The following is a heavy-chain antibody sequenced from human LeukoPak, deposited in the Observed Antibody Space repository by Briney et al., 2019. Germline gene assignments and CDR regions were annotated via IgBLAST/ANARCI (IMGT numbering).Heavy chain of an antibody. CDR3: ARDLSVTTSWFDP. D-gene: IGHD4-11*01. V-gene: IGHV3-33*01. CDR2: IWYDGSNK. J-gene: IGHJ5*02. CDR1: GFTFSSYG. Sequence: GGSLRLSCAASGFTFSSYGMHWVRQAPGKGLEWVAVIWYDGSNKYYADSVKGRFTFSRDNSKNTLYLQMNSLRAEDTAVYYCARDLSVTTSWFDPWGQGTLVTVSS.